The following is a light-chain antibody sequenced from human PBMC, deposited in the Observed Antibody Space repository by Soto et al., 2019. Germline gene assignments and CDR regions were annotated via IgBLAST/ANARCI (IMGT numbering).Light chain of an antibody. CDR1: QSVSSNY. Sequence: EIVLTQSPGTLSLSPGERATLSCRASQSVSSNYLTWYQQKPDQAPRLLIYGASSRATGIPDRFSGSGSGIDFTLTISRLEPEDFAVYYCQQYGSSPFTFGPGTKVDIK. CDR2: GAS. V-gene: IGKV3-20*01. CDR3: QQYGSSPFT. J-gene: IGKJ3*01.